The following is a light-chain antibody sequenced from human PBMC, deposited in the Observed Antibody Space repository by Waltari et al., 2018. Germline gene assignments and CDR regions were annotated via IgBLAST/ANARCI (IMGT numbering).Light chain of an antibody. V-gene: IGKV3-20*01. CDR2: GAS. Sequence: EIVLTQSPGSLSLSPSLRATLSCRASQSVTYNYLAWYQQRPGQAHRLLSYGASSRATGIPDRFSGSGSGTDFTLTISRLEREGFAVYYCQQYFTSPRTFGGGTKVEI. CDR3: QQYFTSPRT. J-gene: IGKJ4*01. CDR1: QSVTYNY.